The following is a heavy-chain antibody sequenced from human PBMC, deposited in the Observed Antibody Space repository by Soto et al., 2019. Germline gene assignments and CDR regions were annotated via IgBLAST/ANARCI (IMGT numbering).Heavy chain of an antibody. CDR1: GFTFSSYV. CDR3: AKATSTSGGVPRGDAFDV. CDR2: ISWSGGDA. D-gene: IGHD6-25*01. V-gene: IGHV3-23*01. Sequence: EMLLLDSGGGFVQPGGSLRISCAGSGFTFSSYVMAWVRQAPGEGLEWVSAISWSGGDAYSADCVKGRFTISRANSKNTLYLQRRSLSAEDTALYYCAKATSTSGGVPRGDAFDVWGPGTMVTVSS. J-gene: IGHJ3*01.